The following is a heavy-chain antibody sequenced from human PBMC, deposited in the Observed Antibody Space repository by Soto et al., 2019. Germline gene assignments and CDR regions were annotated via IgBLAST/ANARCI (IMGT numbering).Heavy chain of an antibody. Sequence: SVKVSCKASGFTFTSSAVQWVRQARGQRLEWIGWIVVGSGNTNYAQKFQERVTITRDMSTSTAYMELSSLRSEDTAVYYCAADLYYYDSSGYSQNFDYWGQGTLVTVSS. CDR3: AADLYYYDSSGYSQNFDY. CDR2: IVVGSGNT. CDR1: GFTFTSSA. V-gene: IGHV1-58*01. D-gene: IGHD3-22*01. J-gene: IGHJ4*02.